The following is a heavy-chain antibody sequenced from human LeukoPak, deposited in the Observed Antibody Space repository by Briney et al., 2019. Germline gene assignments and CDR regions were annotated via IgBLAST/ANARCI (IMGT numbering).Heavy chain of an antibody. CDR1: GGSISGYY. Sequence: SETLSLTCTVSGGSISGYYWSWIRQPAGKGLEWIGRIYTSGSTNYNPSLKSRVTMSVDTSKNQFSLKLSSVTAADTAVYHCARSPLLWFGELSTATDYMDVWGKGTTVTISS. J-gene: IGHJ6*03. CDR3: ARSPLLWFGELSTATDYMDV. V-gene: IGHV4-4*07. CDR2: IYTSGST. D-gene: IGHD3-10*01.